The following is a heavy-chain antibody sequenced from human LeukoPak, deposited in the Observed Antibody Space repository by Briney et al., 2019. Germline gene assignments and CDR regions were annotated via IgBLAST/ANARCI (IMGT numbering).Heavy chain of an antibody. CDR3: ARRTYSRSSSIFDN. V-gene: IGHV1-18*01. CDR1: GYTFTSYG. Sequence: ASVKVSCKASGYTFTSYGISWVRQAPGQGLEWMGWISAYNGNTNYAQKLQGRVTVTTDTSTSTAYMELRSLRSDDTAVYYCARRTYSRSSSIFDNWGQGTLVTVSS. CDR2: ISAYNGNT. D-gene: IGHD6-6*01. J-gene: IGHJ4*02.